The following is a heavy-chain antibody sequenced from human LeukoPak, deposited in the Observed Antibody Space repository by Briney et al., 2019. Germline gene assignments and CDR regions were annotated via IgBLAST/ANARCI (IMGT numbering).Heavy chain of an antibody. CDR1: GGSFSGYY. D-gene: IGHD3-10*01. V-gene: IGHV4-34*01. CDR2: INHSGST. Sequence: SETLSLTCAVYGGSFSGYYWSWIRQPPGKGLEWIGEINHSGSTNYNQSLKSRVTISVDTSKNQFSLKLSSVTAADTAVYYCARVDYYGSGSYSWFDPWGQGTLVTVSS. J-gene: IGHJ5*02. CDR3: ARVDYYGSGSYSWFDP.